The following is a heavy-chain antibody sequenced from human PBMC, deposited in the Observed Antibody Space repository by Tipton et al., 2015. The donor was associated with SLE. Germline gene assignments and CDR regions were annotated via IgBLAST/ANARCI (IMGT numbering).Heavy chain of an antibody. CDR1: GFTFSSYA. CDR2: ISYDGSNK. CDR3: AREGYCSGGSCCGRGAFDI. V-gene: IGHV3-30*04. D-gene: IGHD2-15*01. Sequence: SLRLSCAASGFTFSSYAMHWVRQAPGKGLEWVAVISYDGSNKYYADSVKGRFTISRDNSKNTLYLQMNSLRAEDTAVYYCAREGYCSGGSCCGRGAFDIWGQGTMVTVSS. J-gene: IGHJ3*02.